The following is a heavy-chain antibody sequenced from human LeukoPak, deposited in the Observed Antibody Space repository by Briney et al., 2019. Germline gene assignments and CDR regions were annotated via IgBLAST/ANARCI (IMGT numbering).Heavy chain of an antibody. V-gene: IGHV3-30*02. CDR1: GFTFSSYG. CDR2: IRYGGSNK. Sequence: PGGSLRLSCAASGFTFSSYGMHWVRQAPGKGLEWVAFIRYGGSNKYYADSVKGRFTISRDNSKNTLCLQMNSLRAEDTAVYYCASSLDYGDGWGQGTLVTVSS. J-gene: IGHJ4*02. D-gene: IGHD4-17*01. CDR3: ASSLDYGDG.